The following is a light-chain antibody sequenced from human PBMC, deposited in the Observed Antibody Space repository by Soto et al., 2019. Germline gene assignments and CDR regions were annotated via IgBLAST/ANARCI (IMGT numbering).Light chain of an antibody. J-gene: IGKJ4*01. V-gene: IGKV1-13*02. Sequence: AIQLTQSPSSLSASVGDRVTITCRASQGIGSALAWYQQNPGRAPKLLIYAASTLYTGVPSRFSGSGYGTEFTLTISSLXXXXFATYYCQQVNSYPLTFGGGTKVDIK. CDR2: AAS. CDR3: QQVNSYPLT. CDR1: QGIGSA.